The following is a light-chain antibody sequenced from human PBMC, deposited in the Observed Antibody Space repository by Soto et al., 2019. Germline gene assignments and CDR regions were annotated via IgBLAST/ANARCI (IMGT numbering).Light chain of an antibody. J-gene: IGLJ2*01. Sequence: QSVLTQPPSASGTPGQTVTISCSGSSSNIGSAYIYWYQHLPGTAPKLLIYRNNQRPSGVPDRFSASKSGTSASLAISELRSEDDADYYCAAWDDSLVVFGGGTKLTVL. CDR2: RNN. CDR1: SSNIGSAY. V-gene: IGLV1-47*01. CDR3: AAWDDSLVV.